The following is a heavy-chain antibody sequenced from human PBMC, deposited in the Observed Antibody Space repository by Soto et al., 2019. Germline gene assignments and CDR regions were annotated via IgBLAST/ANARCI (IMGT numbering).Heavy chain of an antibody. D-gene: IGHD2-2*01. V-gene: IGHV1-18*03. CDR3: ASAPLLSAAMFDYGMDV. Sequence: QVQLVQSGAEVKKPGASVKVSCKASGYTFTSYGISWVRQAPGQGLEWMGWISAYNGNTNYAQKLQGRVTMTTDTSTSTAYMELRSLRSDDMAVYYCASAPLLSAAMFDYGMDVWGQGTTVTVSS. J-gene: IGHJ6*02. CDR2: ISAYNGNT. CDR1: GYTFTSYG.